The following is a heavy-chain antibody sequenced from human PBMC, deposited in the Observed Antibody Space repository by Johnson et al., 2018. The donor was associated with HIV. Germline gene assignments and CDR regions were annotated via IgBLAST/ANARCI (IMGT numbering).Heavy chain of an antibody. D-gene: IGHD1-26*01. CDR3: AKDDLGASGAFDI. J-gene: IGHJ3*02. CDR1: GFTLSSYA. Sequence: QVQLVESGGGVVQPGRSLRLSCAASGFTLSSYAMHWVRQAPGKGLEWVAVISYDGSNKYYADSGKGQFTVSRDNSRNTLYLKVTNLRSEETAVYYCAKDDLGASGAFDIWGQGTMVTVSS. CDR2: ISYDGSNK. V-gene: IGHV3-30*04.